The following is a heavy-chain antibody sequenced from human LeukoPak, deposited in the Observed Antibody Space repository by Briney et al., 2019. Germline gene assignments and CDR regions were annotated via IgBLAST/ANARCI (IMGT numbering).Heavy chain of an antibody. V-gene: IGHV1-2*02. CDR3: ARDGDSPMVDFDY. Sequence: ASVKVSCKTSGYTFTDFYFYWLRQAPGQGLEWVGWIFPRNGDTNYAQKFQDRVTLTRDTSISTAYMELSRLTSDDTAIYYCARDGDSPMVDFDYWGQGTLVTASS. CDR2: IFPRNGDT. D-gene: IGHD5-18*01. J-gene: IGHJ4*02. CDR1: GYTFTDFY.